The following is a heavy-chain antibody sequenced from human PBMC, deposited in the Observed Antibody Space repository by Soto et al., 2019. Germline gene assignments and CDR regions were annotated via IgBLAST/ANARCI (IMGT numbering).Heavy chain of an antibody. CDR1: GGSISSGGYY. CDR2: NYYSGIT. V-gene: IGHV4-31*03. CDR3: ARGSSIAGLYYGMDV. Sequence: QVQLQESGPGLVKPSQTLSLTCTVSGGSISSGGYYWTWIRQHPGKGLEWIGYNYYSGITYYNPYLKSRVTXSXXXSXXQFSLKLSSVTAADTAVYYCARGSSIAGLYYGMDVWGQGTTVTVSS. D-gene: IGHD6-6*01. J-gene: IGHJ6*02.